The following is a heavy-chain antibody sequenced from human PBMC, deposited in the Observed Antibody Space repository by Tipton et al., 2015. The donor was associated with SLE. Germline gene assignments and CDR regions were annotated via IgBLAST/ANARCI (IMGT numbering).Heavy chain of an antibody. CDR1: GDSISGHY. J-gene: IGHJ6*03. V-gene: IGHV4-59*11. Sequence: TLSLTCTVSGDSISGHYRSWIRQPPGKGLEWIGYIYYSGSTNYNPSLKSRVTISVDTSKNQFSLKLSSVTAAGTAVYYCARGTKLGNHYYYYMDVWGKGTTVTVSS. CDR3: ARGTKLGNHYYYYMDV. CDR2: IYYSGST. D-gene: IGHD7-27*01.